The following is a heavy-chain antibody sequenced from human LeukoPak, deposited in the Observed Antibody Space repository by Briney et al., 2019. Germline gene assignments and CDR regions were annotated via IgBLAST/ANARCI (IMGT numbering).Heavy chain of an antibody. D-gene: IGHD3-10*01. Sequence: SVKVSCKASGGTFSTYAISWVRQAPGQGLEWMGGITPMFGTANYAQKFQGRVTITADESTSTAYMELSSLRSEDTAVYYCARDLEAYYYGSGSYFAYWGQGTLVTVSS. V-gene: IGHV1-69*01. J-gene: IGHJ4*02. CDR3: ARDLEAYYYGSGSYFAY. CDR2: ITPMFGTA. CDR1: GGTFSTYA.